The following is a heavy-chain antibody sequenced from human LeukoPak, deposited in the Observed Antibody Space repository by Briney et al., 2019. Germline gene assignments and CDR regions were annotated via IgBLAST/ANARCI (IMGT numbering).Heavy chain of an antibody. CDR2: IYYSGST. CDR3: ARQVSVAGTPNWFDP. CDR1: GGSFSGYY. D-gene: IGHD6-19*01. J-gene: IGHJ5*02. V-gene: IGHV4-34*01. Sequence: SETLSLTCAVYGGSFSGYYWSWIRQPPGKGLEWIGSIYYSGSTYYNPSLKSRVTISVDTSKNQFSLKLSSVTAADTAVYYCARQVSVAGTPNWFDPWGQGTLVTVSS.